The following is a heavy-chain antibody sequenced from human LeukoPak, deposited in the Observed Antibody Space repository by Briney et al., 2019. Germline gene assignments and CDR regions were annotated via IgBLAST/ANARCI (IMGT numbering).Heavy chain of an antibody. Sequence: SETLSLTCTVSGGSISSYYWSWIRQPPGKGLEWIGYIYYSGSTNYNPSLKSRVTISVDTSKNQFSLKLSSVTAADTAVYYCARVPSRDGYNYGNLYFDYWGQGTLVTVSS. J-gene: IGHJ4*02. D-gene: IGHD5-24*01. CDR3: ARVPSRDGYNYGNLYFDY. CDR1: GGSISSYY. CDR2: IYYSGST. V-gene: IGHV4-59*01.